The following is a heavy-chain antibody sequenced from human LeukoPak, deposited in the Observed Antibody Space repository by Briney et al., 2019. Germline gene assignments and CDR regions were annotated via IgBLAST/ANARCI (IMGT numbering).Heavy chain of an antibody. Sequence: PGGSLRLSCAASGFTFSSYAMSWVRQAPGKGLEWVSAISGSGGSTYYADSVKGRFTISRDNSKNTLYLQMNSLRAEDTAVYYCARGRVRGCSGGSCKDAFDIWGQGTMVTVSS. CDR3: ARGRVRGCSGGSCKDAFDI. D-gene: IGHD2-15*01. CDR1: GFTFSSYA. CDR2: ISGSGGST. J-gene: IGHJ3*02. V-gene: IGHV3-23*01.